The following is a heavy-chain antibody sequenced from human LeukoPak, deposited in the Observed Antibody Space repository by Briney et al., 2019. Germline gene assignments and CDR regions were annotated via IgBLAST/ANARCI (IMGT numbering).Heavy chain of an antibody. CDR2: IYYSGST. Sequence: SETLSLTCTVSGGSISNYYWTWIRQPPGKGLEWIGYIYYSGSTNYNPSLKSRVTISVDTSKNQFSLKLSSVTAADTAVYYCARRARLAVAGTKGSYYFDYWGQGTLVTVSS. CDR3: ARRARLAVAGTKGSYYFDY. D-gene: IGHD6-19*01. V-gene: IGHV4-59*08. CDR1: GGSISNYY. J-gene: IGHJ4*02.